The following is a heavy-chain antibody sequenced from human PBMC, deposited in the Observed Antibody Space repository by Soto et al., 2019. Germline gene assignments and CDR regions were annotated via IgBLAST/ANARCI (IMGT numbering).Heavy chain of an antibody. CDR1: GFTFDDYA. V-gene: IGHV3-9*01. J-gene: IGHJ4*02. CDR2: ISWNSGSI. D-gene: IGHD1-26*01. CDR3: AKDMDESIGGATSDY. Sequence: EVQLVESGGGLVQPGRSLRLSCAASGFTFDDYAMHWVRQAPGKGLEWVSGISWNSGSIGYADSVKGRFTISRDNAKNSLYLQMNSLRAEDTALYYCAKDMDESIGGATSDYWGQGTLVTVSS.